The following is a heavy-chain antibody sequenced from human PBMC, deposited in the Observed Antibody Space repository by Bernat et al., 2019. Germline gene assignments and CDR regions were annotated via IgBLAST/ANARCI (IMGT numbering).Heavy chain of an antibody. CDR3: ARAVEPAERKHTPGHHYYYYMDV. CDR2: INQSGST. J-gene: IGHJ6*03. CDR1: GGSFSGYY. V-gene: IGHV4-34*01. D-gene: IGHD2-2*01. Sequence: QVQLQESGPGLVKPLETLSLTCAVYGGSFSGYYWSWIRQPPGKGLEWMGEINQSGSTNYNPSLKSRVTISVDTSKNQFSLKLSSVTAADTAVYDGARAVEPAERKHTPGHHYYYYMDVWGKGTTVTVSS.